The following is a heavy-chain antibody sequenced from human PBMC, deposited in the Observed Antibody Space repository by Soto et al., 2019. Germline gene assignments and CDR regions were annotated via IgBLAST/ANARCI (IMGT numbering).Heavy chain of an antibody. CDR3: ARQVRYDRSGTWTGYLDY. CDR1: GYTFSTYW. Sequence: PGESLKISCKGSGYTFSTYWIGWVRQMPGKGLEWMGITYGGESETRYSPSFQGQVTISADKSISTAYLQWSSLKASDTAMYYCARQVRYDRSGTWTGYLDYWGQGTLVTVSS. V-gene: IGHV5-51*01. CDR2: TYGGESET. D-gene: IGHD3-22*01. J-gene: IGHJ4*02.